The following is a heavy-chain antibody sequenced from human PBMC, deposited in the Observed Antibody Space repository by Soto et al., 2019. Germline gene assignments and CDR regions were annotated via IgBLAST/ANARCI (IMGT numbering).Heavy chain of an antibody. D-gene: IGHD3-16*01. CDR3: ARGAYDYVWGSYPDSFDI. V-gene: IGHV1-8*01. Sequence: QVQLVQSGAEVKKPGASVKVSCKSSGYTFTSYDINWVRQATGQGLEWMGWMNHNSGNTGYEQKFQGRVTMNRNTSISTAYMELSSLRSEYTAVDYCARGAYDYVWGSYPDSFDIWGQGKMVTVSS. CDR1: GYTFTSYD. J-gene: IGHJ3*02. CDR2: MNHNSGNT.